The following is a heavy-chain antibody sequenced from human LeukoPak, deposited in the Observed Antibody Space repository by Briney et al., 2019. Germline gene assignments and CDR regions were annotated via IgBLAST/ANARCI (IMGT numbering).Heavy chain of an antibody. CDR1: GFTVSSNY. CDR2: IYSGGST. V-gene: IGHV3-53*03. CDR3: ARASGVTSSLVIDY. Sequence: GGSLRLSYAASGFTVSSNYMSWVRQPPGKGLEWVSVIYSGGSTYYADSVQGRFTISRDNSKNTLYLQMNSLRAEDTAVYYCARASGVTSSLVIDYWGQGTLVTVSS. D-gene: IGHD4-17*01. J-gene: IGHJ4*02.